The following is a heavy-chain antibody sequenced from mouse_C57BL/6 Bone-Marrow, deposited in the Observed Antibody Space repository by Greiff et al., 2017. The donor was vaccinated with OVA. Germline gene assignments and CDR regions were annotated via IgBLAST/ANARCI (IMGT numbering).Heavy chain of an antibody. J-gene: IGHJ4*01. D-gene: IGHD1-1*01. CDR2: IDPSDSYT. CDR3: ARDYVTYAMDY. Sequence: VQLQQPGAELVKPGASVKLSCKASGYTFTSYWMQWVKQRPGQGLEWIGEIDPSDSYTNYNQKFKGKATLTVDTSSSTAYLQLSSLTSEDSAVYYCARDYVTYAMDYWGQGTSVTVSS. CDR1: GYTFTSYW. V-gene: IGHV1-50*01.